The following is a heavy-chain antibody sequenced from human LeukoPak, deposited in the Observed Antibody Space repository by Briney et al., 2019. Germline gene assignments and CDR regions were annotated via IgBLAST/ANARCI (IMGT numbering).Heavy chain of an antibody. CDR2: IYYSGST. Sequence: SETLSLTCTVSGGSVSSGSYYWSWIRQPPGKGLEWIGYIYYSGSTNYNPSLKSRVTISVDTSKNQFSLKLSSVTAADTAVYYCARGYSYGGYYYYGMDVWGQGTTVTVSS. CDR3: ARGYSYGGYYYYGMDV. V-gene: IGHV4-61*01. CDR1: GGSVSSGSYY. D-gene: IGHD5-18*01. J-gene: IGHJ6*02.